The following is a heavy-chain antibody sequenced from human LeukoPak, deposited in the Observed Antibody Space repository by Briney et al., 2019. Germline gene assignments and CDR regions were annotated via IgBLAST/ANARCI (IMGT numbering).Heavy chain of an antibody. CDR3: ARDLAGHYYGSGSSFDY. CDR2: IREDGSEK. Sequence: GGSLRLSCAASGFTFSAYRMSWVRQAPGKGLEWVANIREDGSEKYYVDSVKGQFTISRDNAKNSLFLQMDSLRAEDTAVYYCARDLAGHYYGSGSSFDYWGQGTLVTVSS. CDR1: GFTFSAYR. V-gene: IGHV3-7*01. J-gene: IGHJ4*02. D-gene: IGHD3-10*01.